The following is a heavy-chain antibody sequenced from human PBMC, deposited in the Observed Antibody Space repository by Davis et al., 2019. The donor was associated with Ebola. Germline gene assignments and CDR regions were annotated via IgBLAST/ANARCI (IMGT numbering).Heavy chain of an antibody. CDR3: ARGRLLWFGELFP. J-gene: IGHJ5*02. CDR2: INHSGRT. V-gene: IGHV4-34*01. D-gene: IGHD3-10*01. CDR1: GGSSSGYY. Sequence: MPLETLSLTCAAQGGSSSGYYWSWIRQLPGKGLEWIGAINHSGRTNYNPSLKSRVTISVDTSKNQFSLKLSSVTAADTAVYYCARGRLLWFGELFPWGQGILVTVSS.